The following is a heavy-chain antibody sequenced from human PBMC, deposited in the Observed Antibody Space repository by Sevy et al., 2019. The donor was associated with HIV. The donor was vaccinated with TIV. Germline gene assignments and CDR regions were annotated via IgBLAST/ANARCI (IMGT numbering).Heavy chain of an antibody. CDR2: ISYDGSNK. J-gene: IGHJ3*02. CDR3: ARPLDYDLKGDAFDI. V-gene: IGHV3-30-3*01. D-gene: IGHD4-17*01. CDR1: GFTFSSYA. Sequence: GGSLRLSCAASGFTFSSYAMHWVRQAPGKGLEWVAVISYDGSNKYYADSVKGRFTISRDNAKNSLYLQMNSLRDEDTAVYYCARPLDYDLKGDAFDIWGQGTMVTVSS.